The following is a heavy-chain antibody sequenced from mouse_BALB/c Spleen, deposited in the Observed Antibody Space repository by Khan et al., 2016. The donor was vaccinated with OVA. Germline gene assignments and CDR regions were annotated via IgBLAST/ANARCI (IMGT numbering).Heavy chain of an antibody. V-gene: IGHV5-6-5*01. J-gene: IGHJ4*01. Sequence: EVELVESGGGLVKPGGSLKLSCAASGFTFSNYAMSWVRQTPEKRLEWVASISSGGNTYYLDSVKGRFTISRDNVRNILYLQMSSLRSEDTAMYYCARGYGNFVNPHYAMDYWGQGTSVTVSS. CDR2: ISSGGNT. D-gene: IGHD2-1*01. CDR3: ARGYGNFVNPHYAMDY. CDR1: GFTFSNYA.